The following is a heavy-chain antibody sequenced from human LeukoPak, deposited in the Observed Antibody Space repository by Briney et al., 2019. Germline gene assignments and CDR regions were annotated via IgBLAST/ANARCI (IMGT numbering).Heavy chain of an antibody. V-gene: IGHV4-59*12. J-gene: IGHJ4*02. CDR1: GGSISSYY. Sequence: PSETLSLTCTVSGGSISSYYWNWIRQPPGKGLEWIGYIYYRGSTNYNPSLKSRVTISEDTSKNQFSLKVSSVTAADTAVYYCARGDSSSWFDFDYWGQGTPVTVSS. CDR3: ARGDSSSWFDFDY. D-gene: IGHD6-13*01. CDR2: IYYRGST.